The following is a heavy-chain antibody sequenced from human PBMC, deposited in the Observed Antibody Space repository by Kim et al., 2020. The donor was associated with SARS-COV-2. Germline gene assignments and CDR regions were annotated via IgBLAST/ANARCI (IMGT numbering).Heavy chain of an antibody. Sequence: CYADSVKGRFTISRDNAKNTLYLQMSSLRAEDTAVYYCVKGMATSYYFDYWGQGTLVTVSS. D-gene: IGHD5-12*01. V-gene: IGHV3-64D*06. J-gene: IGHJ4*02. CDR3: VKGMATSYYFDY.